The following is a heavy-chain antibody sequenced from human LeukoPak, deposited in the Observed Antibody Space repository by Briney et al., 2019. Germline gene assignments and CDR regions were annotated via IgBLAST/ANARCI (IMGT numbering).Heavy chain of an antibody. Sequence: QTGGSLRLSCAASGFTFSSHWMHWVRQAPGKGLVWVSRINSDGSSRDHADSVKGRFTVSRDNAKNTLYLQMNSLRAEDTPVYYCSRSSGKADLVSWGQGILVTVSS. CDR2: INSDGSSR. J-gene: IGHJ4*02. D-gene: IGHD3-3*01. CDR3: SRSSGKADLVS. CDR1: GFTFSSHW. V-gene: IGHV3-74*01.